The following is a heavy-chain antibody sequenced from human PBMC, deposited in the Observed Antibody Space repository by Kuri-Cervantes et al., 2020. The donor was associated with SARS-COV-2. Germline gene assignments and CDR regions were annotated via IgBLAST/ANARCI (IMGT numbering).Heavy chain of an antibody. CDR1: GFTFSSYE. Sequence: GGSLRLSCAASGFTFSSYEMNWVRQAQGKGLEWLSYISYDGSKVLYADSVKGRFTISRDNVKNTLYIQMSSLRADDTAVYYCTRVWWESTYWGQGTLVTVSS. CDR2: ISYDGSKV. CDR3: TRVWWESTY. J-gene: IGHJ4*02. V-gene: IGHV3-48*03. D-gene: IGHD1-26*01.